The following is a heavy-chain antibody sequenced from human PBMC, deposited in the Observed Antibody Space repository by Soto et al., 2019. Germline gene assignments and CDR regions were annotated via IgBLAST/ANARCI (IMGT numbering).Heavy chain of an antibody. Sequence: QVQLQESGPGLVKPSETLSLTCTISGGSIGSYYWSWIRQPPGKGLEWIGYVFHSGITGYNPSLKSRVTISVDASKNLFSLKLSSVTAADAAVYYCARDQNGSPYFDYWDQGTLVTVSS. CDR3: ARDQNGSPYFDY. D-gene: IGHD1-26*01. CDR2: VFHSGIT. CDR1: GGSIGSYY. J-gene: IGHJ4*02. V-gene: IGHV4-59*01.